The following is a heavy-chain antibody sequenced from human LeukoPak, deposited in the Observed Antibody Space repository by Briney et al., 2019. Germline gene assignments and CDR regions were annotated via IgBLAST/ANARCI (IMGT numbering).Heavy chain of an antibody. Sequence: GGSLRLSCAASGFTFSSYGMHWVRQAPGKGLEWVAVISYDGSNKYYADSVKGRFTISRDNSKNTLYLQMNSLRAQDTAVYYCAKDYGSSGYYYDSYFDYWGQGTLVTVSS. J-gene: IGHJ4*02. CDR3: AKDYGSSGYYYDSYFDY. CDR2: ISYDGSNK. D-gene: IGHD3-22*01. CDR1: GFTFSSYG. V-gene: IGHV3-30*18.